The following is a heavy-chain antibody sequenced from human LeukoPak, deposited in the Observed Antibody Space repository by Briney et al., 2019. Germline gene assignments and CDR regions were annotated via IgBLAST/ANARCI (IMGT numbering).Heavy chain of an antibody. CDR3: ARAGWRSWFDP. V-gene: IGHV1-2*02. Sequence: ASVKVSCKASGYSLTDKYMHWVRQAPGQGLEWMGWINPNSGGTNYAQKFQGRVTMTTDTSMSTAYMELSRLTSDDTAVYYCARAGWRSWFDPWGQGTLVTASS. D-gene: IGHD6-19*01. J-gene: IGHJ5*02. CDR1: GYSLTDKY. CDR2: INPNSGGT.